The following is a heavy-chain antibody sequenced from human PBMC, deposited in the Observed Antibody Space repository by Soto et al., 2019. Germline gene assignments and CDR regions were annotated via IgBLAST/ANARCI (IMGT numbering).Heavy chain of an antibody. CDR2: ISYDGSNK. V-gene: IGHV3-30-3*01. CDR3: ARDGQTATLSYYYGMDV. J-gene: IGHJ6*02. D-gene: IGHD6-25*01. Sequence: QVQLVESGGGVVQPGRSLRLSCAASGFTFSSYAMHWVRQAPGKGLEWVAVISYDGSNKYHADSVKGRFTISRDNSKNTLYLQMNSLRAEDTAVYYCARDGQTATLSYYYGMDVWGQGTTVTVSS. CDR1: GFTFSSYA.